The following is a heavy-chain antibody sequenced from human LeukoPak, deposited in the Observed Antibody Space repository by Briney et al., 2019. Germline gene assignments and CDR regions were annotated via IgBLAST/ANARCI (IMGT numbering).Heavy chain of an antibody. D-gene: IGHD6-13*01. CDR3: AAVPRAAAGTVFDY. Sequence: SETLSLTCTVSGGSISSYYWSWIRQPPGKGLEWIGYIYYSGSTNYNPSLMSRVTISVDTSKNQFSLKLSSVTAADTAVYYCAAVPRAAAGTVFDYWGQGTLVTVSS. J-gene: IGHJ4*02. CDR2: IYYSGST. V-gene: IGHV4-59*01. CDR1: GGSISSYY.